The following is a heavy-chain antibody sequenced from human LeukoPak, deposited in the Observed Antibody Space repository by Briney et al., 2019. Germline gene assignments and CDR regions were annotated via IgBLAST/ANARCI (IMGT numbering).Heavy chain of an antibody. CDR2: ISSSSPI. CDR1: GFTFSSYS. Sequence: GGSLRLSCAASGFTFSSYSMNWVRQAPGKGLEWVSYISSSSPIYYADPVRGRFTISRDDAKNSLYLQMNSLRADDTAVYYCARAFSRYSGGQTFYFDYWGQGTLVTVSS. V-gene: IGHV3-48*01. J-gene: IGHJ4*02. D-gene: IGHD1-26*01. CDR3: ARAFSRYSGGQTFYFDY.